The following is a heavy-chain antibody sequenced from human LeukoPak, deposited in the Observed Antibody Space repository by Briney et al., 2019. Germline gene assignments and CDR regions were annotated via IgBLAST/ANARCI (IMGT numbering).Heavy chain of an antibody. D-gene: IGHD5-12*01. CDR2: MSSSSSYI. J-gene: IGHJ4*02. CDR1: GFTFSTYS. CDR3: ARDYEIY. V-gene: IGHV3-21*05. Sequence: GGSLRLSCAASGFTFSTYSMNWVRQAPGKGLEWLSYMSSSSSYIYYGDSVKGRFTISRDNAKDSLYLQMNSLRAEDTAVYYCARDYEIYWGQGTLVTVSS.